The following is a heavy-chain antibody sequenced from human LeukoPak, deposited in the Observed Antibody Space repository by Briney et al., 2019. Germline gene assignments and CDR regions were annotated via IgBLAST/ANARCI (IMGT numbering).Heavy chain of an antibody. CDR1: GFTFSSYG. CDR2: IRYDGSNK. CDR3: AKEGYIVATIGMGAYFDY. Sequence: GGSLRLSCAASGFTFSSYGMHWVRQAPGKGLEWVAFIRYDGSNKYYADSVKGRFTISRDNSKNTLYLQMNSLRAEDTAVYYCAKEGYIVATIGMGAYFDYWGQGTLVTVSS. J-gene: IGHJ4*02. D-gene: IGHD5-12*01. V-gene: IGHV3-30*02.